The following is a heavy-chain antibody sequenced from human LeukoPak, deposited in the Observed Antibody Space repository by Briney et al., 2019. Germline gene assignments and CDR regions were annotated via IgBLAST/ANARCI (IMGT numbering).Heavy chain of an antibody. CDR3: AKHHGYSYGPSYGMDV. CDR1: GFSFKDTG. Sequence: GGSLRLSCAGSGFSFKDTGMHWVRQAPGKGPEWLTIIWYDGSTKYYADSVKGRFTVSRDNSKNTLYLQMNSLRAEDTAVYYCAKHHGYSYGPSYGMDVWGQGTTVTVSS. V-gene: IGHV3-33*06. D-gene: IGHD5-18*01. J-gene: IGHJ6*02. CDR2: IWYDGSTK.